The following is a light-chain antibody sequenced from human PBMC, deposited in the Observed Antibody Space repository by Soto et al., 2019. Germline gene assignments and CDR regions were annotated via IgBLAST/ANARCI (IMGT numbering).Light chain of an antibody. CDR2: SAS. CDR1: QDISVY. Sequence: DIQMTQSPSSLSASVGDRVTITCRASQDISVYLDWYQQKPGKVPKLLIYSASTLQSGVPYRFSGSGSCTDFTLTISSLQPEDVATYYCQKFNTAPLTFVQGTRLEIK. CDR3: QKFNTAPLT. J-gene: IGKJ5*01. V-gene: IGKV1-27*01.